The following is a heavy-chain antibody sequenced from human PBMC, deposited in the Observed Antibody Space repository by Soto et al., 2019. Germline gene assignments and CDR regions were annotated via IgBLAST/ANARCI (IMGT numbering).Heavy chain of an antibody. CDR2: INPATGAA. CDR3: ARGGGVGVAGSAAFEM. Sequence: QLHLVQSGAVVKKPGASVTVSCSASGYPVTAYYMHWVRQAPGRGLEWMGGINPATGAAKYTQTFQGRVTMPRDTSTSTGFKELSGLTPDDTAVFYCARGGGVGVAGSAAFEMWGQGTLVTVSS. V-gene: IGHV1-2*02. J-gene: IGHJ3*02. D-gene: IGHD3-3*01. CDR1: GYPVTAYY.